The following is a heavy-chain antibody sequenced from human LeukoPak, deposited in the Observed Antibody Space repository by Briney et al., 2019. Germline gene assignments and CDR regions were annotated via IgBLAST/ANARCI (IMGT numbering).Heavy chain of an antibody. CDR1: GFTFISSA. D-gene: IGHD3-22*01. V-gene: IGHV1-58*01. Sequence: SVKVSCKTSGFTFISSALQWVRQARGKRLEWIGCIVVGSGNTNYAQKFQERVTITRDMSTSTAYLELSSLRSEDTDVYYCAADPSYSSGYRYYFDYWGQGTLVTVSS. CDR3: AADPSYSSGYRYYFDY. J-gene: IGHJ4*02. CDR2: IVVGSGNT.